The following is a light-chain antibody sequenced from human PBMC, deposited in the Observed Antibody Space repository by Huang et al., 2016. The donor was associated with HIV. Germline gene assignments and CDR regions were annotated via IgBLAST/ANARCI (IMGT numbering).Light chain of an antibody. J-gene: IGKJ1*01. V-gene: IGKV3-15*01. Sequence: EIVMTQSPATLSVSPGERATLSCRASQRVSRNLAWYQQKPGQAPRLHIYAASTRATGIPARFSGSGSGTEFTLTISSLQSEDFAVYYCQQYNNWPRTFGQGTKVEIK. CDR3: QQYNNWPRT. CDR2: AAS. CDR1: QRVSRN.